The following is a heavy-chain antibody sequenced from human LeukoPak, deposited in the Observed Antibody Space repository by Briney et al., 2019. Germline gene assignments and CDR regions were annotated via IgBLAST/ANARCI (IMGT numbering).Heavy chain of an antibody. V-gene: IGHV3-23*01. CDR1: GFTFSSYA. Sequence: GGSLRLSCAASGFTFSSYAMSWVRQAPGKGLEWVSAISGSGGSTYYADSVKGRFTISRDNSKNTLYLQMNRLRAEDTAVYYCASTGARYYYDSSGYYSFDYWGQGTLVTVSS. CDR2: ISGSGGST. CDR3: ASTGARYYYDSSGYYSFDY. D-gene: IGHD3-22*01. J-gene: IGHJ4*02.